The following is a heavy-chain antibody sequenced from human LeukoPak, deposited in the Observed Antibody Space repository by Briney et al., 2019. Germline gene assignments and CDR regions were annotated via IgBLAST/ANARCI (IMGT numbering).Heavy chain of an antibody. CDR2: IKQDGSEK. CDR3: ARIGGSVDIGWFFDC. Sequence: EGSLRLSCAASGFTFVNYWMSWVRQAPGKGLEWVANIKQDGSEKLYLDSLKGRFTISRDNAKNSLYLQMNSLRAEDTAVYYCARIGGSVDIGWFFDCWGQGTLVTVSS. V-gene: IGHV3-7*01. D-gene: IGHD6-19*01. J-gene: IGHJ4*02. CDR1: GFTFVNYW.